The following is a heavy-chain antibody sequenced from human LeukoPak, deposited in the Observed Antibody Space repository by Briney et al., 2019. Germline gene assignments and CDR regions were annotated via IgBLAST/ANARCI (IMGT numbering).Heavy chain of an antibody. Sequence: SETLSLTCTVSGGSISSYYWSWIRQPPGEGLEWIGYIYYSGSTNYNPSLKSRVTISVDTSKNQFSLKLSSVTAADTAVYYCARGLDGELWLPSYFDYWGQGTLVTVSS. CDR1: GGSISSYY. D-gene: IGHD5-18*01. V-gene: IGHV4-59*01. CDR2: IYYSGST. J-gene: IGHJ4*02. CDR3: ARGLDGELWLPSYFDY.